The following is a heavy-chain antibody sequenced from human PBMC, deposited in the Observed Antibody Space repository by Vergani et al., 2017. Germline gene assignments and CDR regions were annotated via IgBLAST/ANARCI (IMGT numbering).Heavy chain of an antibody. D-gene: IGHD3-3*01. Sequence: EVQLVESGGGLVQPGGSLRLSCAASGFTFSSYSMNWVRQAPGKGLEWVSYISSSSSTIYYADSVKGRFTISRDNAKNSLYLQMNSLRAEDTAVDYCARDGFWSGYSHAFDIWGQGTMVTVSS. J-gene: IGHJ3*02. V-gene: IGHV3-48*01. CDR1: GFTFSSYS. CDR2: ISSSSSTI. CDR3: ARDGFWSGYSHAFDI.